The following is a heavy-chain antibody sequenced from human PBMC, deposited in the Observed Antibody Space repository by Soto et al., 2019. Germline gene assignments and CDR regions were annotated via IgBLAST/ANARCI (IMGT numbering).Heavy chain of an antibody. CDR3: ARHGQGYCSGGSCLYNWFDP. D-gene: IGHD2-15*01. Sequence: PGGSLRLSCAASGFTFNSYAMTWVRQAPGKGLEWVSAISGSGGSTYYADSVKGRFTISRDNSKNTLYLQMNSLRAEDTAMYYCARHGQGYCSGGSCLYNWFDPWGQGTLVTVSS. J-gene: IGHJ5*02. V-gene: IGHV3-23*01. CDR2: ISGSGGST. CDR1: GFTFNSYA.